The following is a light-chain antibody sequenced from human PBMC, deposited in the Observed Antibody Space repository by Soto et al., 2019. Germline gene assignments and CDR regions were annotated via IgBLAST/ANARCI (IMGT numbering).Light chain of an antibody. CDR1: SSHVGGYTY. CDR3: SSYTRSSTYV. J-gene: IGLJ1*01. Sequence: QSLLTHPAPLSGAPRQAITLSCTGASSHVGGYTYVSWYRQHPGRAPKLMIYDVSNRPSGVSNRFSGSKSGNTASLTISGLQAEDEADYYCSSYTRSSTYVFGTGTKDTVL. CDR2: DVS. V-gene: IGLV2-14*01.